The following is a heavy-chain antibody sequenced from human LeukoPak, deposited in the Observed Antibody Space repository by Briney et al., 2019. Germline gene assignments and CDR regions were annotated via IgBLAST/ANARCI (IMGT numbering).Heavy chain of an antibody. V-gene: IGHV1-24*01. Sequence: ASVKVSCKVSGYTLTGLSMHWVRQAPGKGLEWMGGFDPEDGETIYAQKLQGRVTMTTDTSTSTAYMELRRLRSDDTAVYYCARSDYDSRGYSFGYWGQGTLVTVSS. D-gene: IGHD3-22*01. CDR3: ARSDYDSRGYSFGY. CDR2: FDPEDGET. J-gene: IGHJ4*02. CDR1: GYTLTGLS.